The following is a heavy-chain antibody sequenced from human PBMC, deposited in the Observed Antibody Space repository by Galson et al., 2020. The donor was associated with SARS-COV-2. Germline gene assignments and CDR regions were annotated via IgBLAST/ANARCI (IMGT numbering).Heavy chain of an antibody. CDR2: IYYSGST. CDR1: GCSISSYY. J-gene: IGHJ4*02. Sequence: TSETLSLTCTVSGCSISSYYWSWIRQPPGKGLEWIGYIYYSGSTNYNPSLKSRVTISVDTSKNQFSLKLSSVTAADTAVYYCARFARGESYDSSGYYYDYWGQGTLVTVSS. D-gene: IGHD3-22*01. CDR3: ARFARGESYDSSGYYYDY. V-gene: IGHV4-59*01.